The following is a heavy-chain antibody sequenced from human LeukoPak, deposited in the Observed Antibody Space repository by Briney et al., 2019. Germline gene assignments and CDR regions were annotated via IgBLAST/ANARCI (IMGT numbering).Heavy chain of an antibody. CDR3: ARGEMTTISYFDY. CDR1: GFTFSSYA. D-gene: IGHD5-24*01. Sequence: PGGSLRLSCAASGFTFSSYAMSWVRQAPGKGLQWVSSISPTSGYIYYADSVEGRFTISRDNAKNSLYLQMNSLRAEDTAVYYCARGEMTTISYFDYWGQGTLVTVSS. V-gene: IGHV3-21*01. J-gene: IGHJ4*02. CDR2: ISPTSGYI.